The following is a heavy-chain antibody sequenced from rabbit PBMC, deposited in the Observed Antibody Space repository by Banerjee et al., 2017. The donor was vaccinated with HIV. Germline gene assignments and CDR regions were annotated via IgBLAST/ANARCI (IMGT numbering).Heavy chain of an antibody. CDR1: GFTISSSYW. Sequence: EESGGDLVKPEGSLTLTCTASGFTISSSYWMCWVRQAPGKGLEWIACIYGGRSGSTYYASWAKGRFTISKTSSTTVTLQMTSLTAADTATYFCARDLAGVIGWNFNLWGPGTLVTVS. CDR2: IYGGRSGST. V-gene: IGHV1S45*01. CDR3: ARDLAGVIGWNFNL. J-gene: IGHJ4*01. D-gene: IGHD4-1*01.